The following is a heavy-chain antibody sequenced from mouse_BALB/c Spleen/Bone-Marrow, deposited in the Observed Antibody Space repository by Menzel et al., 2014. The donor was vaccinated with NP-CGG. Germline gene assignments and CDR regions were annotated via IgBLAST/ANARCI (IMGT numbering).Heavy chain of an antibody. CDR2: IRNKANGYTT. V-gene: IGHV7-3*02. CDR1: GFTFTDYY. CDR3: ARDDYYAMDY. Sequence: EVQLQESGGGLVQPGGSLRLSCATSGFTFTDYYMSWVRRPPGKALEWLGFIRNKANGYTTEYSASVKGRFTISRDNSQSILYLQMNTLRAEDSATYYCARDDYYAMDYWGQGTSVTVSS. J-gene: IGHJ4*01.